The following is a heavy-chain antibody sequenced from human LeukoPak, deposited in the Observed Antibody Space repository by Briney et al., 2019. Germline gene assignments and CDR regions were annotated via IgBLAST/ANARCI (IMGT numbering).Heavy chain of an antibody. D-gene: IGHD4-17*01. CDR1: GFTFSDYY. J-gene: IGHJ4*02. V-gene: IGHV3-11*01. CDR2: ISSSGSTI. Sequence: GGSLRLSCAASGFTFSDYYMSWIRQAPGKGLEWVSYISSSGSTIYYADSVKGRFTISRDNAKNSLYLQMNSLRAEDTAVYYCARAPVTTEHFYDYWGQGPLVTVSS. CDR3: ARAPVTTEHFYDY.